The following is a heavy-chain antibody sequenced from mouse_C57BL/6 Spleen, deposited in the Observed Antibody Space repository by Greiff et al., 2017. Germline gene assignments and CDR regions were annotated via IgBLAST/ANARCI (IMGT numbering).Heavy chain of an antibody. V-gene: IGHV1-69*01. Sequence: QVQLKQPGAELVMPGASVKLSCKASGYTFTSYWMHWVKQRPGQGLEWIGEIDPSDSYTNYNQKFKGKSTLTVDKSSSTAYMQLSSLTSEDSAVYYCARVGNYVRVGYFDYWGQGTTLTVSS. CDR3: ARVGNYVRVGYFDY. D-gene: IGHD2-1*01. J-gene: IGHJ2*01. CDR1: GYTFTSYW. CDR2: IDPSDSYT.